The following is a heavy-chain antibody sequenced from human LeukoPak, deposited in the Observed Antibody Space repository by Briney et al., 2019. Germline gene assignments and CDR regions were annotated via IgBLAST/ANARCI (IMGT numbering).Heavy chain of an antibody. CDR3: ARDLAYIVVVPAAHYAFDI. CDR2: INPNSGGT. CDR1: GYTFTGYY. Sequence: ASVKVSCKASGYTFTGYYMHWVRQAPGQGLEWMGWINPNSGGTNYAQKFQGRVTMTRDTSISTAYMKLSRLRSDDTAVYYCARDLAYIVVVPAAHYAFDIWGQGTMVTVSS. J-gene: IGHJ3*02. D-gene: IGHD2-2*01. V-gene: IGHV1-2*02.